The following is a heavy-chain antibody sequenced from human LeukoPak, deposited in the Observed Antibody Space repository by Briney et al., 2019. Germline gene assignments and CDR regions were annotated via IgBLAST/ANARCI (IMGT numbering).Heavy chain of an antibody. V-gene: IGHV3-21*01. CDR2: ISSSISYI. J-gene: IGHJ4*02. Sequence: KPGGSLRLSCAASGFTFSSYSMNSVRQAPGKGLEWVSSISSSISYIYYADSVKGRFTISRDNAKNSLYLQMNSLRAEDTAVYYCARDFTRYDFWSGEFASYWGQGTLVTVSS. CDR1: GFTFSSYS. CDR3: ARDFTRYDFWSGEFASY. D-gene: IGHD3-3*01.